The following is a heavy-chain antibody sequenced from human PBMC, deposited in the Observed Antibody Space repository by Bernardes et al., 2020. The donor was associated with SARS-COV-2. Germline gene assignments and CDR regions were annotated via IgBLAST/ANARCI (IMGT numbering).Heavy chain of an antibody. V-gene: IGHV1-18*04. CDR1: GYTFANYG. D-gene: IGHD3-9*01. J-gene: IGHJ3*01. CDR3: ARVMYDLLTGYPDVFDV. Sequence: ASVKVSCKTSGYTFANYGFSWVRQAPGQGLEWMGWISAYNGNTHYAQKLQGRVTMTIDTSTRTAYMELRSLRSDDTAVYYCARVMYDLLTGYPDVFDVWGQGTMVTVSS. CDR2: ISAYNGNT.